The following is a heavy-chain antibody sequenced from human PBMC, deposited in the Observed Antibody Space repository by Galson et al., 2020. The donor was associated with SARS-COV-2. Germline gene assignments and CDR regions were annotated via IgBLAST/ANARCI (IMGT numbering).Heavy chain of an antibody. V-gene: IGHV3-23*03. CDR2: TYSGGST. CDR3: AKFGPIVVVITQGYYFDY. Sequence: GGSLRLSCAASGFTFSSYAMSWVRQAPGKGLEWVSVTYSGGSTYYADSVKGRFTISRDNSKNTLYLQMNSLRAEDTAVYYCAKFGPIVVVITQGYYFDYWGQGTLVTVSS. J-gene: IGHJ4*02. D-gene: IGHD3-22*01. CDR1: GFTFSSYA.